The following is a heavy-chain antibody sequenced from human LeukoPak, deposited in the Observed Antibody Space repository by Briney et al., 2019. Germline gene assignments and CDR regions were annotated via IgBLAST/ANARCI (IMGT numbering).Heavy chain of an antibody. J-gene: IGHJ3*02. D-gene: IGHD1-1*01. CDR1: GGTFSIYA. CDR2: IIPILGIA. CDR3: ARETGTDAFDI. Sequence: SVKVSCKSSGGTFSIYAISRVRQAPGQGLEWMGRIIPILGIANYAQKFQGRVTITADKSTSTAYMELSSLRSEDTAVYYCARETGTDAFDIWGQGTMVTVSS. V-gene: IGHV1-69*04.